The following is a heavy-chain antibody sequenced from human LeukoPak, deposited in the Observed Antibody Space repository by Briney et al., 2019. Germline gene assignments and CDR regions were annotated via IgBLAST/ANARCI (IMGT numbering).Heavy chain of an antibody. V-gene: IGHV4-59*08. CDR3: ARHFRPTYYYDSSGYFHFDY. J-gene: IGHJ4*02. D-gene: IGHD3-22*01. Sequence: SETLSLTCNVFGGSISGYYWSWIRQPPGKGLEWIGYTYSSGNTNYNPSLKSRVTISVDTSKNQFSLKLNSVTAAGTAVYYCARHFRPTYYYDSSGYFHFDYWGQGTLVTVSS. CDR2: TYSSGNT. CDR1: GGSISGYY.